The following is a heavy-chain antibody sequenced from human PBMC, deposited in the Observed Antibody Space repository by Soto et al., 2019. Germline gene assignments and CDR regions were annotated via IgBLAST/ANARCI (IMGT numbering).Heavy chain of an antibody. CDR2: ISTYNGDT. J-gene: IGHJ6*02. CDR3: AREGVAPYYYYAMDV. CDR1: GYTFTRSG. D-gene: IGHD5-12*01. V-gene: IGHV1-18*01. Sequence: QVQLVQSGAEVKKPGASVKVSCKASGYTFTRSGISWVRQAPGQGLEWMGWISTYNGDTNYAQTFQGRVTMTTDTSTSTAYMELRSPRSDGTAVYYCAREGVAPYYYYAMDVWGQGTPVTVSS.